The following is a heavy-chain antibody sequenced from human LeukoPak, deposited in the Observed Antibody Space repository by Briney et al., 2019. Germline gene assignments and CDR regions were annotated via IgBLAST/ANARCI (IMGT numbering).Heavy chain of an antibody. V-gene: IGHV1-8*01. CDR3: ARVGGSYFFRPHGKYGMDV. Sequence: GASVKVSCKASGYTFTSYDINWVRQATGQGLEWMGWMNPNSGNTGYAQKFQGRVTMTRNTSISTAYMELSSLRSEDTAVYYCARVGGSYFFRPHGKYGMDVWGQGTTVTVSS. CDR1: GYTFTSYD. J-gene: IGHJ6*02. D-gene: IGHD1-26*01. CDR2: MNPNSGNT.